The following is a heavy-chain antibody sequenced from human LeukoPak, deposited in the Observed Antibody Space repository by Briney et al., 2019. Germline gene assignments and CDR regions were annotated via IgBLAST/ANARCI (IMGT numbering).Heavy chain of an antibody. V-gene: IGHV4-34*01. Sequence: PSETLSLTCAVYGGSFSGYYWSWIRQPPGKGLEWIGEINHSGSTNYNPSLKSRVTISVDTSKNHFSLKLSSVTAADTAVYYCARGDLGYCSGGSCYGDWFDPWGQGTLVTVSS. CDR1: GGSFSGYY. D-gene: IGHD2-15*01. CDR3: ARGDLGYCSGGSCYGDWFDP. J-gene: IGHJ5*02. CDR2: INHSGST.